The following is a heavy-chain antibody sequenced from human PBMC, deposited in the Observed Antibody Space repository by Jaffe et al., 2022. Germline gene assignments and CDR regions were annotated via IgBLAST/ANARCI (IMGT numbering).Heavy chain of an antibody. CDR1: GYTFTDYY. D-gene: IGHD3-22*01. CDR3: ATAGGLTYYYDSSGYQDAFDI. J-gene: IGHJ3*02. CDR2: VDPEDGET. V-gene: IGHV1-69-2*01. Sequence: EVQLVQSGAEVKKPGATVKISCKVSGYTFTDYYMHWVQQAPGKGLEWMGLVDPEDGETIYAEKFQGRVTITADTSTDTAYMELSSLRSEDTAVYYCATAGGLTYYYDSSGYQDAFDIWGQGTMVTVSS.